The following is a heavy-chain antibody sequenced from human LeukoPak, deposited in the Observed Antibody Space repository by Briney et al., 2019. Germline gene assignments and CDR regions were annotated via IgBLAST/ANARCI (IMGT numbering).Heavy chain of an antibody. J-gene: IGHJ3*02. CDR3: ARTRSAVTYGAFDI. Sequence: GGSLRLSCAASGFTFSSNYMSWVRQAPGKGLEWVSVIYSGGSTYYADSVKGRFTISRDNSKNTRYLEMNSLRAEDTAVYYCARTRSAVTYGAFDIWGQGTVVTVSS. V-gene: IGHV3-53*01. CDR1: GFTFSSNY. CDR2: IYSGGST. D-gene: IGHD3-10*01.